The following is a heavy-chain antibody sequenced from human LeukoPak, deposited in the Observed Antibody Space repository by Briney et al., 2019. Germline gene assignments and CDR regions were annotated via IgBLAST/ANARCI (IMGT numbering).Heavy chain of an antibody. J-gene: IGHJ4*02. CDR1: GFTFSDYY. D-gene: IGHD2/OR15-2a*01. Sequence: GGSLRLSCAASGFTFSDYYMSWIRQAPGKGLEWVSHISRSGSTRYYADSLKGRFTISRDNAKNSLYLQMNSLRAEDTAVYFCARDSPFGQNWGQGTLVTVSS. V-gene: IGHV3-11*04. CDR2: ISRSGSTR. CDR3: ARDSPFGQN.